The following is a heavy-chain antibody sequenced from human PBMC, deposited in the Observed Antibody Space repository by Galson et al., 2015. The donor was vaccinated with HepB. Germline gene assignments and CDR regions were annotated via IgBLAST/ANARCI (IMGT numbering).Heavy chain of an antibody. D-gene: IGHD2-2*01. CDR2: ISGSGGST. Sequence: SLRLSCAASGFTFSSYAMSWVRQAPGKGLEWVSAISGSGGSTYYADSVKGRFTISRDNSKNTLYLQMNSLRAEDTAVYYCAKDGSESVVPAAMKVPDYYYYYGMDVWGQGTTVTVSS. V-gene: IGHV3-23*01. CDR1: GFTFSSYA. CDR3: AKDGSESVVPAAMKVPDYYYYYGMDV. J-gene: IGHJ6*02.